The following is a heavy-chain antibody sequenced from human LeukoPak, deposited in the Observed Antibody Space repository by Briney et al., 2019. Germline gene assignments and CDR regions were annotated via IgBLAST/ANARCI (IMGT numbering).Heavy chain of an antibody. CDR1: GFTFSSYA. D-gene: IGHD2-2*01. CDR3: ARDSEYCSSTSCYYYMDV. CDR2: IKQDGSEK. V-gene: IGHV3-7*01. J-gene: IGHJ6*03. Sequence: GGSLRLSCAASGFTFSSYAMSWVRHAPGKGLEWVANIKQDGSEKYYVDSVKGRFTISRDNAKNSLYLQMNSLRAEDTAVYYCARDSEYCSSTSCYYYMDVWGKGTTVTVSS.